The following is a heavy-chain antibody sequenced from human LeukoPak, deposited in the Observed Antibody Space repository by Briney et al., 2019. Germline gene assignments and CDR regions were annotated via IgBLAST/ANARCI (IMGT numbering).Heavy chain of an antibody. CDR3: ARVGSGGAWFDF. J-gene: IGHJ4*02. V-gene: IGHV4-59*01. Sequence: SETLSLTCTVSSGSITGYYWSWIRQPPGKGLEWIGYVYATGTTNYNPSLKTRATISIDTSKNQLSLTLTSVTAADTAVYYCARVGSGGAWFDFWGQGTLVSVSS. CDR2: VYATGTT. CDR1: SGSITGYY. D-gene: IGHD6-19*01.